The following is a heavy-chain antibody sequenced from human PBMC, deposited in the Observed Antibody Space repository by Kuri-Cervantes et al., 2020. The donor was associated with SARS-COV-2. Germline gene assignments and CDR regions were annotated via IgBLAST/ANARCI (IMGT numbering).Heavy chain of an antibody. CDR1: GGSISSSSYY. V-gene: IGHV4-39*07. CDR3: ARATTVTTNYYYYYYMDV. CDR2: IYYSGST. J-gene: IGHJ6*03. Sequence: ESLKISCTVSGGSISSSSYYWGWIRQPPGKGLEWIGSIYYSGSTYYNPSLKGRVTISVDTSKNQFSLKLSSVTAADTAVYYCARATTVTTNYYYYYYMDVWGKGTTVTVSS. D-gene: IGHD4-17*01.